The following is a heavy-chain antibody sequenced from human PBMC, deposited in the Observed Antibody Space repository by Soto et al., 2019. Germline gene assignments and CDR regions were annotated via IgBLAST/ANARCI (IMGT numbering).Heavy chain of an antibody. CDR2: ISSSSSYI. CDR1: GFTFSSYS. CDR3: ARAQRGVTWYYGMDV. D-gene: IGHD3-16*01. J-gene: IGHJ6*02. Sequence: XESLRLSCAASGFTFSSYSMNWVRQAPGKGLEWVSSISSSSSYIYYADSVKGRFTISRDNAKNSLYLQMNSLRAEDTAVYYCARAQRGVTWYYGMDVWGQGTTVTVSS. V-gene: IGHV3-21*01.